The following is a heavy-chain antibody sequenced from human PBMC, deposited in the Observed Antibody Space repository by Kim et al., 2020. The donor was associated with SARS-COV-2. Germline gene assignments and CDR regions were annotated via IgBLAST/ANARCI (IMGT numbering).Heavy chain of an antibody. J-gene: IGHJ4*02. CDR1: GGSINSDY. D-gene: IGHD5-18*01. CDR2: IYYSGST. CDR3: ARLGYSYGYDLYFDY. Sequence: SETLSLTRTVSGGSINSDYWSWIRQPPGKGLEWIGFIYYSGSTNYNPSLKSRVTISVDTSKNQFSLKLSSVTAADTAVYYCARLGYSYGYDLYFDYWGQGTLVTVSS. V-gene: IGHV4-59*01.